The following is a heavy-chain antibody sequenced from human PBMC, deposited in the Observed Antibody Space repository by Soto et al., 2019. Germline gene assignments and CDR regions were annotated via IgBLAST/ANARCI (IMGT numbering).Heavy chain of an antibody. D-gene: IGHD5-12*01. V-gene: IGHV4-31*03. CDR2: IYYSGST. Sequence: SETLSLTCTVSGGSISSGGYYWSWIRQHPGKGLEWIGYIYYSGSTYYNPSLKSRVTISVDTSKNQFSLKLSSVTAADTAVYYCAREGGYSGYDLLGYFDFWGQGTLVTVSS. CDR3: AREGGYSGYDLLGYFDF. J-gene: IGHJ4*02. CDR1: GGSISSGGYY.